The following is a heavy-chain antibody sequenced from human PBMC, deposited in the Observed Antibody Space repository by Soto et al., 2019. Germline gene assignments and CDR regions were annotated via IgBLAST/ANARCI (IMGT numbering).Heavy chain of an antibody. V-gene: IGHV1-69*13. CDR3: ARRPLLGSSSSGMDV. Sequence: SVKVSCKASGGTLSSYAISWVRQAPGQGLEWMGGIIPIFGTANYAQKFQGRVTITADESTSTAYMELSSLRSEDTAVYYCARRPLLGSSSSGMDVWGQGTTVTVSS. CDR2: IIPIFGTA. J-gene: IGHJ6*02. CDR1: GGTLSSYA. D-gene: IGHD6-6*01.